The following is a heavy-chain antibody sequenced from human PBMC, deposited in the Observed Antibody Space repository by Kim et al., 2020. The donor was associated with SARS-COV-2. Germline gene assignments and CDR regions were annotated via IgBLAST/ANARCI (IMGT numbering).Heavy chain of an antibody. CDR3: ASLLGYYDSSGYYYV. Sequence: ADAGKGRFTHSREISKNTLYLQMNSLRAEDTAVYYCASLLGYYDSSGYYYVWGQGTLVTVSS. V-gene: IGHV3-30*07. J-gene: IGHJ4*02. D-gene: IGHD3-22*01.